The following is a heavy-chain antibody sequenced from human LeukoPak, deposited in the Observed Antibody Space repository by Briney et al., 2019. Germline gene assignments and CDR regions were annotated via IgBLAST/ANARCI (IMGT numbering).Heavy chain of an antibody. D-gene: IGHD1-1*01. CDR3: ARDWNPFIAPRTGWFDP. V-gene: IGHV1-2*02. Sequence: ASVKVSCKASGYTFTGYYMHWVRQAPGQGLEWMGWINPNSGGTNYAQKFQGRVTMTRDTSISTAYMELSRLRSDDTAVYYCARDWNPFIAPRTGWFDPWGQGTLVTVSS. CDR1: GYTFTGYY. J-gene: IGHJ5*02. CDR2: INPNSGGT.